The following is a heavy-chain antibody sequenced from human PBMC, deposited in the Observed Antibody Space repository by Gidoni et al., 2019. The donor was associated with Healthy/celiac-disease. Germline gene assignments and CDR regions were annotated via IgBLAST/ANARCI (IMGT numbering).Heavy chain of an antibody. Sequence: QVQLQESGPGLVKPSQTLSLTCPVSGGSISSGRYYWSWIRQPAGKGLEWIGRIYTSGSTNYNPSLKSRVTISVDTSKNQFSLKLSSVTAADTAVYYCARVAFGYSGLPYYFDYWGQGTLVTVSS. CDR1: GGSISSGRYY. CDR2: IYTSGST. J-gene: IGHJ4*02. V-gene: IGHV4-61*02. CDR3: ARVAFGYSGLPYYFDY. D-gene: IGHD1-26*01.